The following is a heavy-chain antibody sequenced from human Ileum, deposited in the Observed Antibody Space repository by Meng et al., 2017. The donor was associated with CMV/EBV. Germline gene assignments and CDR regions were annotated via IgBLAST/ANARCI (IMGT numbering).Heavy chain of an antibody. Sequence: TGFAFSSTSSILLRLAPGTGLGCVSMISFSASHVYSTYSVKFRFIFARDNAKNAPYLQMNSRRAEGTAVDYCARGAGTLGAYYFDYWGQGTLVTVSS. CDR1: GFAFSSTS. CDR3: ARGAGTLGAYYFDY. J-gene: IGHJ4*02. CDR2: ISFSASHV. V-gene: IGHV3-21*01. D-gene: IGHD6-19*01.